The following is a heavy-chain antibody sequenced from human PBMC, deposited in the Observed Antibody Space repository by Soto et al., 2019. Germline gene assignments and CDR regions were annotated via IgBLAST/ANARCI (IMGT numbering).Heavy chain of an antibody. J-gene: IGHJ4*02. CDR1: GYTFTSYA. Sequence: QVQLVQSGAEEKKPGASVKVSCKASGYTFTSYAMHWVRQAPGQRLEWMGWINAGNGNTKYSQKFQGRVTITRDTSASADYREVSSLRSEDTAVYCCARSIVVVTALDYWGQGTLVTVSS. CDR3: ARSIVVVTALDY. V-gene: IGHV1-3*05. D-gene: IGHD2-21*02. CDR2: INAGNGNT.